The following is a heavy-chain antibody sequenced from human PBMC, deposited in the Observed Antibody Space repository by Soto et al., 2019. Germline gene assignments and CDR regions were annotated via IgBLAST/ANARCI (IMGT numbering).Heavy chain of an antibody. V-gene: IGHV3-48*04. CDR2: ISSSGSTI. J-gene: IGHJ6*02. CDR3: ARDHKGGYYYYGMDV. Sequence: GALRLSCAASGFTCSSYSMNWVRQAPGKGLEWVSYISSSGSTIYYADSVKGRFTISRDNAKNSLYLQMNSLRAEDTAVYYCARDHKGGYYYYGMDVWGQGTTVTVSS. CDR1: GFTCSSYS.